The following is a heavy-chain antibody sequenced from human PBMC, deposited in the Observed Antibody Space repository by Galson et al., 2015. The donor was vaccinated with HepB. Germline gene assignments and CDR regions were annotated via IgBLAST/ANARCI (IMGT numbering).Heavy chain of an antibody. D-gene: IGHD3-10*01. J-gene: IGHJ4*02. CDR2: IKSKTDGGTT. CDR1: GFTFSNAW. Sequence: SLRLSCAASGFTFSNAWMSWVRQAPGKGLEWVGRIKSKTDGGTTDYAAPVKGRFTISRDDSKNTLYLQMNSLKTEDKAVYYCTTPSITMVRGVIILYYFDYWGQGTLVTVSS. CDR3: TTPSITMVRGVIILYYFDY. V-gene: IGHV3-15*01.